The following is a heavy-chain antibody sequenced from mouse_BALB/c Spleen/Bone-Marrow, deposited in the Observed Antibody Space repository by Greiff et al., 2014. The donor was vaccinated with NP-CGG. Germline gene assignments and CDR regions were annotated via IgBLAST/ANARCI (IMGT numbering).Heavy chain of an antibody. J-gene: IGHJ4*01. Sequence: EVKLMESGAELAKPGASVKLSCTASGFNIKDTYMHWVKQRPEQGLEWIGRIDPANGNTKYDPKFQGKATITADTPSNTAYLQLSSLTSEDTAVYYCARLGNYGPSYAMDYWGQGTSVTVSS. CDR3: ARLGNYGPSYAMDY. CDR1: GFNIKDTY. V-gene: IGHV14-3*02. D-gene: IGHD2-1*01. CDR2: IDPANGNT.